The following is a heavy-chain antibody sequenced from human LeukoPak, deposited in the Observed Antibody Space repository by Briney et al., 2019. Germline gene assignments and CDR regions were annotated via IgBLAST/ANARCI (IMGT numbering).Heavy chain of an antibody. V-gene: IGHV1-2*02. Sequence: GASVKVSCKASGYTFTAYYMHWVRQAPGQGLEWMGWINPNTGGANYAPKFQDRVTMTRDTSITTAYMEVTRLRSDDTAVYYCANRYTGYSLDAFDLWGQGTMVTVSS. CDR2: INPNTGGA. CDR3: ANRYTGYSLDAFDL. J-gene: IGHJ3*01. CDR1: GYTFTAYY. D-gene: IGHD3-9*01.